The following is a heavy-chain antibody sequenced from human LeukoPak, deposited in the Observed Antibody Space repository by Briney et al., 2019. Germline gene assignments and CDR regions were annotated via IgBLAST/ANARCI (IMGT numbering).Heavy chain of an antibody. Sequence: GGSLRPSCEASGFTFSSYSMNWVRQAPGKGLEWVSSISSSSSYIYYADSVKGRFTISRDNAKNSLYLQMNSLRAEDTAVYYCARDLYDSSGYYYFDYWGQGTLVTVSS. V-gene: IGHV3-21*01. CDR2: ISSSSSYI. CDR3: ARDLYDSSGYYYFDY. D-gene: IGHD3-22*01. J-gene: IGHJ4*02. CDR1: GFTFSSYS.